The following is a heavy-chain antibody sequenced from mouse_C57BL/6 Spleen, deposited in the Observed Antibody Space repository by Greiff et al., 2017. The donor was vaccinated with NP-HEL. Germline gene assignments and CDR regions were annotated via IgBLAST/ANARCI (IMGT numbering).Heavy chain of an antibody. CDR1: GFTFSSYG. CDR2: ISSGGSYT. CDR3: ARHNYGSSYGWFAY. D-gene: IGHD1-1*01. J-gene: IGHJ3*01. V-gene: IGHV5-6*01. Sequence: DVHLVESGGDLVKPGGSLKLSCAASGFTFSSYGMSWVRQTPDKRLEWVATISSGGSYTYYPDSVKGRFTISRDNAKNTLYLQMSSLKSEDTAMYYCARHNYGSSYGWFAYWGQGTLVTVSA.